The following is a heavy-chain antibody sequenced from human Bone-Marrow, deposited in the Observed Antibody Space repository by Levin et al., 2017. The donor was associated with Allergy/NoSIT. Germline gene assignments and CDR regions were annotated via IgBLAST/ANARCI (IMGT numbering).Heavy chain of an antibody. CDR1: GGTFKSYT. Sequence: WASVKVSCKASGGTFKSYTISWVRQAPGQGLEWMAGIIPMFGTTHYAQKFNGRVTITADESTITAYMELTSLRVEDTAIYYCARDEGLGLQISSWGQGTLVTVSS. CDR3: ARDEGLGLQISS. CDR2: IIPMFGTT. J-gene: IGHJ4*02. V-gene: IGHV1-69*13. D-gene: IGHD5-24*01.